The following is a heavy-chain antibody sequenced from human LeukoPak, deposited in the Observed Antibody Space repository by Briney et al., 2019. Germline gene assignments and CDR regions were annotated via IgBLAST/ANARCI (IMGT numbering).Heavy chain of an antibody. Sequence: PGESLRISCKGSGYSFTNYWINWVRQMPVKGLEWMGRIDPSDSYTNYSPSFQGHVTISADKSISTAYLQWSSLKASDTAMYYCATVSSMVRGVPFDYWGQGTLVTVSS. CDR1: GYSFTNYW. J-gene: IGHJ4*02. CDR3: ATVSSMVRGVPFDY. CDR2: IDPSDSYT. V-gene: IGHV5-10-1*01. D-gene: IGHD3-10*01.